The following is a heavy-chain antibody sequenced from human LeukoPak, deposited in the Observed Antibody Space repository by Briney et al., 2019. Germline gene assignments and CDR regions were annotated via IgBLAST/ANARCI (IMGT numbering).Heavy chain of an antibody. Sequence: GGSLTLPCAASRLSLSNACMSWARQAPGRGREWVGCIKKKTDGGGTDYAARVKGRFTSSRDDSKNTLYLQMNSLEAADTAVYYSTSARWYDILTGYLYYFDYWGQGTLVTVS. V-gene: IGHV3-15*01. D-gene: IGHD3-9*01. CDR3: TSARWYDILTGYLYYFDY. CDR1: RLSLSNAC. J-gene: IGHJ4*02. CDR2: IKKKTDGGGT.